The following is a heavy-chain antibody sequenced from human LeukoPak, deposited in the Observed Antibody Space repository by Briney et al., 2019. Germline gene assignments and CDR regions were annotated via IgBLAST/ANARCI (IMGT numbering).Heavy chain of an antibody. CDR1: GYTFTTYA. V-gene: IGHV1-46*01. CDR2: INPSGGST. J-gene: IGHJ4*02. CDR3: ARGHWDYYFDY. Sequence: GASVKVSCKASGYTFTTYAVNWVRQAPGQGLEWMGIINPSGGSTSYAQKFQGRVTMTRDTSISTAYMELSRLRSDDTAMYYCARGHWDYYFDYWGQGTLVTVSS. D-gene: IGHD7-27*01.